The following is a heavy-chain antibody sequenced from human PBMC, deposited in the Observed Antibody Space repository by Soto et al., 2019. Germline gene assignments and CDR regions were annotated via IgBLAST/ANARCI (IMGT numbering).Heavy chain of an antibody. CDR3: ARGPRVSSTGTGAH. CDR2: ISDDGSTA. CDR1: GFAFSAYW. V-gene: IGHV3-74*01. Sequence: GGSLRLSCAVSGFAFSAYWMHWVRQVPGKGLTWVSRISDDGSTATYADSVKGRFIISRDNAKNTLYLEMNALRADDSGLYYCARGPRVSSTGTGAHWGRGTLVTVSS. J-gene: IGHJ4*02. D-gene: IGHD1-1*01.